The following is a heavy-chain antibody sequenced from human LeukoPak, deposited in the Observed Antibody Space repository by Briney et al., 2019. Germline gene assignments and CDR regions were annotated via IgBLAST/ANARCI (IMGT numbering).Heavy chain of an antibody. V-gene: IGHV1-69*05. D-gene: IGHD1-1*01. Sequence: SVKVSCKASGGTFSSYAISWVRQAPGQRLEWMGRIIPIFGTANYAQKFQGRVTITTDESTSTAYMELSSLRSEDTAVYYCANTYNWNVPLPDYWGQGTLVTVSS. CDR2: IIPIFGTA. J-gene: IGHJ4*02. CDR3: ANTYNWNVPLPDY. CDR1: GGTFSSYA.